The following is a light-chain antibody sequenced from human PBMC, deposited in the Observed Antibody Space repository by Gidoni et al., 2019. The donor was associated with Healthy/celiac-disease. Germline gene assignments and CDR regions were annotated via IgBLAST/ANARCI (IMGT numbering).Light chain of an antibody. J-gene: IGLJ2*01. Sequence: QPALTQPASVSGSPGQPITISCTGTSSDVGGYNYVSWYQQHPGKAPKLMIYDVSNRPSGVSNRFSGSKSGNTASLTISGLQAEDEADYYCSSYTSSSTLEVFGGGTKLTVL. CDR1: SSDVGGYNY. CDR3: SSYTSSSTLEV. CDR2: DVS. V-gene: IGLV2-14*01.